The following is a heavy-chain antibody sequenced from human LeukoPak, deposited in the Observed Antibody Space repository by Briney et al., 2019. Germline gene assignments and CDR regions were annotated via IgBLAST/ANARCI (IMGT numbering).Heavy chain of an antibody. Sequence: GSLRLSCAASGFTFSNYAMHWVRQAPGKGLEWVAVISYDGSNKYYADSVKGRFTISRDNSKNTLYLQMNSLRAEDTAVYYCARDHFEDYYDSSGYYSTIYFDYWGQGTLVTVSS. CDR1: GFTFSNYA. V-gene: IGHV3-30-3*01. D-gene: IGHD3-22*01. CDR2: ISYDGSNK. J-gene: IGHJ4*02. CDR3: ARDHFEDYYDSSGYYSTIYFDY.